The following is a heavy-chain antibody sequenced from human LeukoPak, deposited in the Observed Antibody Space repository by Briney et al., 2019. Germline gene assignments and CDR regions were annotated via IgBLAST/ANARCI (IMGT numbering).Heavy chain of an antibody. CDR1: GFTFSTYE. J-gene: IGHJ3*02. CDR2: ISSSGRTI. CDR3: AREDTVDAFDI. D-gene: IGHD4-17*01. V-gene: IGHV3-48*03. Sequence: GGSLRLSCAASGFTFSTYEMNWVRQARGKGLEWISYISSSGRTIYYADSVKGRLTVSRDNAKNSLYLQMNSLRGEDTAIYYCAREDTVDAFDIWGQGTMVTVSS.